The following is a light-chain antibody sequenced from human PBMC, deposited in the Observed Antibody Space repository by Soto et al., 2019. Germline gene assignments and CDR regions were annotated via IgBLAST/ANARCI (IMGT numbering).Light chain of an antibody. Sequence: EIGLTESPVPLSFSPGERATLSCRASQSVDSHLAWYQQKPGQAPRLLIYDVSKRATGTPARFSGSGSGTQFTLTISGLQSEDSALYYCQHYYSWPWTVGQGTKVDI. CDR2: DVS. CDR3: QHYYSWPWT. J-gene: IGKJ1*01. V-gene: IGKV3D-15*01. CDR1: QSVDSH.